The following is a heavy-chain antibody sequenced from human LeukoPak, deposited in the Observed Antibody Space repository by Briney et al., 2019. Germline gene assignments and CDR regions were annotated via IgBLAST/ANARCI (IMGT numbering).Heavy chain of an antibody. CDR3: ARQTGSGLFILP. V-gene: IGHV4-38-2*02. Sequence: SETLSLTCTVSGFSISSGYYWGWIRQPPGMGLEWIGSIYYTGNTYYNASLKSQVSISIDTSKNQFSLKLTSVTAADTAVYYCARQTGSGLFILPGGQGTLVTVSS. CDR1: GFSISSGYY. CDR2: IYYTGNT. J-gene: IGHJ4*02. D-gene: IGHD3/OR15-3a*01.